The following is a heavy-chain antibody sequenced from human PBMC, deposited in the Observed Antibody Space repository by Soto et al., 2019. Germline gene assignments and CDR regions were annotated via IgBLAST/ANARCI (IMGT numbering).Heavy chain of an antibody. CDR1: GGSISSYY. D-gene: IGHD3-10*01. J-gene: IGHJ5*02. CDR2: IYYSGST. CDR3: AREREYCGSGRVGNWFDP. Sequence: SETLSLTCTVSGGSISSYYWSWIRQPPGKGLEWIGYIYYSGSTNYNPSLKSRVTISVDTSKNQFSLKLSSVTAAGTAVDYCAREREYCGSGRVGNWFDPWRQGTLVTVSS. V-gene: IGHV4-59*01.